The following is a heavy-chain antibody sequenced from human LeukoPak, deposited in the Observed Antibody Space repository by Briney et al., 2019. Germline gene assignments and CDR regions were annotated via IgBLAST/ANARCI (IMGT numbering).Heavy chain of an antibody. J-gene: IGHJ4*02. CDR2: IYYSGST. Sequence: SETLSLTCTVSGGSISRYYWSWIRQPPGKGLEWIGYIYYSGSTNYNPSLKSRVTISVDTSKNQFSLKLSSVTAADPAVYYCARRGSYDFTHFDYWGQRTLVTVSS. V-gene: IGHV4-59*08. CDR1: GGSISRYY. CDR3: ARRGSYDFTHFDY. D-gene: IGHD1-26*01.